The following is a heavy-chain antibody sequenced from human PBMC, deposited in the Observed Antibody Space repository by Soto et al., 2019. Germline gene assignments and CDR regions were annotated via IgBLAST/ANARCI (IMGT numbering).Heavy chain of an antibody. V-gene: IGHV1-24*01. J-gene: IGHJ6*03. Sequence: ASVKVSCKVSGYTLTELSMHWVRQAPGKGLEWMGGFDPEDGETIYAQKFQGRVTMTEDTSTDTAYMELSRLRSEDTAVYYWATGGDYDRYYYYYYMDVWGKGTTVTVSS. CDR2: FDPEDGET. CDR1: GYTLTELS. D-gene: IGHD4-17*01. CDR3: ATGGDYDRYYYYYYMDV.